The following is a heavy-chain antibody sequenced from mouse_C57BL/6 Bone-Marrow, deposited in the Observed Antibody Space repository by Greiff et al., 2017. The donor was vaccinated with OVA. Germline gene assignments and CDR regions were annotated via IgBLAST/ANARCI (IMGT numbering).Heavy chain of an antibody. CDR2: IDPSDSET. CDR3: ARGGEPAMDY. J-gene: IGHJ4*01. V-gene: IGHV1-52*01. CDR1: GYTFTSYW. Sequence: QVQLKQPGAELVRPGSSVKLSCKASGYTFTSYWMHWVKQRPIQGLEWIGNIDPSDSETHYNQKFKDKATLTVDKSSSTAYMQLSSLPSEDSAVYYCARGGEPAMDYWGQGTSVTVSS. D-gene: IGHD2-13*01.